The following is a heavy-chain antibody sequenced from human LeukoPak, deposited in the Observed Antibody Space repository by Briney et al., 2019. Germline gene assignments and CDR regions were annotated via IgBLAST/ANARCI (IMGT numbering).Heavy chain of an antibody. J-gene: IGHJ3*02. CDR1: GFTVSSKY. Sequence: GGSLRLSCAASGFTVSSKYMTWVRQAPGKGLEWVSVIYRGGHTYYADSVKGRFSISRDISKNTVYLQMNSLRAEDTAVYYCAKDRDGLGDDAFDIWGQGTMVTVSS. D-gene: IGHD3-16*01. CDR2: IYRGGHT. CDR3: AKDRDGLGDDAFDI. V-gene: IGHV3-53*01.